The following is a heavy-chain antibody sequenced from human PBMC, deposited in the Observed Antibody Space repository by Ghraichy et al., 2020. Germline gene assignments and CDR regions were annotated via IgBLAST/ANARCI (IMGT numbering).Heavy chain of an antibody. Sequence: GSLRLSCTVSGASMRGFFWNWIRQPPGEGLEWIGYIDDSGNTKYHPSLQSRVTMSVDTSRNQMSLKVTSVTAADTAVYYCARGLLSLVGEMDYWGQGALVTVSS. CDR2: IDDSGNT. CDR3: ARGLLSLVGEMDY. V-gene: IGHV4-59*01. CDR1: GASMRGFF. J-gene: IGHJ4*02. D-gene: IGHD3-16*01.